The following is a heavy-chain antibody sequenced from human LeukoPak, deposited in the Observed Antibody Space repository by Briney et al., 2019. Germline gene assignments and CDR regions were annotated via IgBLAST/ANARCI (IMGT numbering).Heavy chain of an antibody. J-gene: IGHJ4*02. D-gene: IGHD6-13*01. CDR2: IFHRGNT. CDR3: ARLQIAAAVPYYFDY. Sequence: SETLSLTCTVSGGSISSNFYYWGWIRQPPGKGLEWIVSIFHRGNTFYTPSLKSRVTISVDTSRNQFSLRLTSVTAADTAIYYCARLQIAAAVPYYFDYWGQGTLVTVSS. CDR1: GGSISSNFYY. V-gene: IGHV4-39*01.